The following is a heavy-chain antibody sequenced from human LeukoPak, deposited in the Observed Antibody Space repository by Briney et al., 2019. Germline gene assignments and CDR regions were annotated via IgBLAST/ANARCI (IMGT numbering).Heavy chain of an antibody. V-gene: IGHV3-33*01. Sequence: GGSLRLSCAASGFTFSSYGMHWVRQAPGKGLEWVAVIWYDGSNKYYADSVKGRFTISRDNSKNTLYLQMNSLRAGDTAVYYCARDGDWFDPWGQGTLVTVSS. CDR1: GFTFSSYG. CDR2: IWYDGSNK. D-gene: IGHD3-3*01. CDR3: ARDGDWFDP. J-gene: IGHJ5*02.